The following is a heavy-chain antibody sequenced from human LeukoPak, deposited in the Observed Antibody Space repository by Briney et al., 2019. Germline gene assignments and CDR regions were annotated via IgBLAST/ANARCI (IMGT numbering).Heavy chain of an antibody. CDR1: GGTFSSYA. V-gene: IGHV1-69*06. Sequence: ASVKVSCKASGGTFSSYAISWVRQAPGQGLEWMGGIIPIFGTANYPQKFQGRVTITADKSTSTAYMELSSLRSEDTAVYYCARAPYYYGSGSYYYYYGMDVWGKGTTVTVSS. CDR2: IIPIFGTA. J-gene: IGHJ6*04. D-gene: IGHD3-10*01. CDR3: ARAPYYYGSGSYYYYYGMDV.